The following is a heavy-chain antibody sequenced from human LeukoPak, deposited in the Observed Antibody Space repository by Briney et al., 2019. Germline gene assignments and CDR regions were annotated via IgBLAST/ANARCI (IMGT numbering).Heavy chain of an antibody. CDR1: GGTFSSYA. Sequence: SVKVSCKASGGTFSSYAISWVRQASGQGLEWMGGIIPIFGTANYAQKFQGRVTITADESTSTAYMELSSLRSEDTAVYYCARDYGGNSGFDYWGQGTLVTVSS. CDR2: IIPIFGTA. D-gene: IGHD4-23*01. J-gene: IGHJ4*02. CDR3: ARDYGGNSGFDY. V-gene: IGHV1-69*13.